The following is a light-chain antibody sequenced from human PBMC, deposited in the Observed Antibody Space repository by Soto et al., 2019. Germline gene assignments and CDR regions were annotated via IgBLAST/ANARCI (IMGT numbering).Light chain of an antibody. CDR3: QKPKSFPLN. V-gene: IGKV1-12*01. J-gene: IGKJ4*01. CDR2: IAS. Sequence: IQMTQSPSSVSASAVARVNITFRASQDINSWLTWYQQKPGIAPKVLIYIASRLQPGVPSRFSGRGSGTDFSLTISNLQPEDFATYFCQKPKSFPLNFGGGNKVDIK. CDR1: QDINSW.